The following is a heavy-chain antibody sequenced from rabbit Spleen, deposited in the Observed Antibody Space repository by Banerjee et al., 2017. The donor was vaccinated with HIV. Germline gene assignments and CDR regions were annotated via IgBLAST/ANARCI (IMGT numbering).Heavy chain of an antibody. CDR1: GFTLSSYW. CDR3: VREAGYGGYGDANL. D-gene: IGHD6-1*01. Sequence: QEQLEESGGGLVQPEGSLTLTCTASGFTLSSYWMCWVRQAQGKGLEWIAHINTGSGSAYYAYWVNGRFTISSHNAQNTLNLQLNSLTAADTAIYFCVREAGYGGYGDANLWGPGTLVTVS. CDR2: INTGSGSA. V-gene: IGHV1S47*01. J-gene: IGHJ4*01.